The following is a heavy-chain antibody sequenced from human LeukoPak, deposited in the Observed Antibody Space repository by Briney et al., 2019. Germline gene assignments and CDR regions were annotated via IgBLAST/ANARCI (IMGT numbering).Heavy chain of an antibody. D-gene: IGHD6-13*01. Sequence: PSETLSLTCTVSGGSISTIPLYWGWIRQPPGKGLEWIGSIFDTGSTYDNPSLKSRVTISVDTSKNQFSLKLRSVTAADTAVYFCARGLGSSWYGDWGQGTLVTVSS. CDR3: ARGLGSSWYGD. CDR1: GGSISTIPLY. J-gene: IGHJ4*02. CDR2: IFDTGST. V-gene: IGHV4-39*07.